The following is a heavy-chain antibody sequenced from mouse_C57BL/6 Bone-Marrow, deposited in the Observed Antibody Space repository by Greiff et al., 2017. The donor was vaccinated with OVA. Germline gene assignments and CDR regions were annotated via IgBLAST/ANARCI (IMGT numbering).Heavy chain of an antibody. J-gene: IGHJ1*03. Sequence: QVQLQQSGAELVKPGASVKLSCKTSGYTFTSYWMHWVKQRPGQGLEWIGMIHPNSGSTNYNEKFKSKATLTVDKSSSTAYMQLSSLTSEDSAVYYCARGGFYYSNYVGWYFDVGGTGTTVTVPS. V-gene: IGHV1-64*01. CDR1: GYTFTSYW. CDR3: ARGGFYYSNYVGWYFDV. CDR2: IHPNSGST. D-gene: IGHD2-5*01.